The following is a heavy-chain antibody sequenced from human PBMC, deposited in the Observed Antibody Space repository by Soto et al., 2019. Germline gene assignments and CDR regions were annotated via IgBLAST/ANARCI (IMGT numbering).Heavy chain of an antibody. Sequence: PSETLSLTCAVYGGSFSGYYWSWIRQPQGKGLEWIGEINHSGSTNYNPSLKSRVTISVDTSKNQFSLKLSSVTAADTAVYYCARGPRQLCTNGVCYTLYYYYYGMDVWGQGTTVTVSS. D-gene: IGHD2-8*01. CDR1: GGSFSGYY. CDR3: ARGPRQLCTNGVCYTLYYYYYGMDV. J-gene: IGHJ6*02. V-gene: IGHV4-34*01. CDR2: INHSGST.